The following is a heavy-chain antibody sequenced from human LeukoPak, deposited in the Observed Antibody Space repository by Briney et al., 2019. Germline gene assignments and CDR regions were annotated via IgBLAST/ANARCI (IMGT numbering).Heavy chain of an antibody. Sequence: GGSLRLSCAASGFTFSSYAMHWVRQAPGKGLEYVSAISSNGGSTYYANSVKGRFTISRDNSKNTLYLQMNSLRAEDTAVYYCARASSWDDAFDIWGQGTMVTVSS. CDR1: GFTFSSYA. D-gene: IGHD6-13*01. CDR2: ISSNGGST. CDR3: ARASSWDDAFDI. V-gene: IGHV3-64*01. J-gene: IGHJ3*02.